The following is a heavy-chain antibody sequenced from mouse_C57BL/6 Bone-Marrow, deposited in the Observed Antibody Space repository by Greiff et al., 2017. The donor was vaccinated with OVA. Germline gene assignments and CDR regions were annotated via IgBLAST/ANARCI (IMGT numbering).Heavy chain of an antibody. V-gene: IGHV5-12*01. Sequence: DVKLVESGGGLVQPGGSLKLSCAASGFTFSDYYMYWVRQTPEKRLEWVAYISNGGGSTYYPDTVKGRFTISRDNAKNTLYLQMSRLKSEDTAMYYCARRLRIYWYFDVWGTGTTVTVSS. CDR2: ISNGGGST. CDR1: GFTFSDYY. J-gene: IGHJ1*03. CDR3: ARRLRIYWYFDV. D-gene: IGHD2-4*01.